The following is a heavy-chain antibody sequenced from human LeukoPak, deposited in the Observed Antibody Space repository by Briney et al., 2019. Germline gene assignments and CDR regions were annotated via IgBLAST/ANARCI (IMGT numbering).Heavy chain of an antibody. CDR3: ATDLIPAKYNWNARRENAFDI. CDR2: FDPEDGET. Sequence: ASVKVSCKVSGYTLTELSMHWVRQAPGKGLEWMGGFDPEDGETIYAQKFQGRVTMTEDTSTDTAYMELSSLRSEDTAVYYCATDLIPAKYNWNARRENAFDIWGQGTMVTVSS. CDR1: GYTLTELS. J-gene: IGHJ3*02. V-gene: IGHV1-24*01. D-gene: IGHD1-20*01.